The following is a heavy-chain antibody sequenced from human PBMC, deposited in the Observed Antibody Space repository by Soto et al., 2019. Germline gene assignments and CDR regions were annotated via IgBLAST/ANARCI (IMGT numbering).Heavy chain of an antibody. J-gene: IGHJ4*02. CDR3: TRGVAL. Sequence: QVQLQESGPGLVKPSETLSLTCTVSGASVSDTGYSWSWIRQPPGKGLECIGSIYYSGTTNYNPSLKSRVTISMDTSRNQFSLKLSSMTAADTAVYYCTRGVALWGQGTLVTVSS. CDR2: IYYSGTT. V-gene: IGHV4-61*08. CDR1: GASVSDTGYS. D-gene: IGHD3-16*01.